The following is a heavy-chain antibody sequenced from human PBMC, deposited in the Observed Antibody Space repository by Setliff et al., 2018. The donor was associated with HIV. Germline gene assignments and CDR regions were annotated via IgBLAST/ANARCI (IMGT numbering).Heavy chain of an antibody. Sequence: PGESLKISCGASGFTFSGSPMHWVRQASGKGLEWVGRIKTEAEGYATAYAASVKGRFTISRDDSKNTAYLQMNSLKTEDTAIYYCTRPQYIHDNSDSDNWGQGALVTVSS. D-gene: IGHD3-22*01. CDR2: IKTEAEGYAT. J-gene: IGHJ4*02. CDR1: GFTFSGSP. V-gene: IGHV3-73*01. CDR3: TRPQYIHDNSDSDN.